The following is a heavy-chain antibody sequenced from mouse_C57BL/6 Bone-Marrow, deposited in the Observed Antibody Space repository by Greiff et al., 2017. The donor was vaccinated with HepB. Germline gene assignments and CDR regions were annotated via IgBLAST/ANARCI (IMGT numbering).Heavy chain of an antibody. J-gene: IGHJ1*03. Sequence: QVQLQQPGAELVKPGASVKLSCKASGYTFTSYWMHWVKQRPGQGLEWIGMIHPNSGSTNYNEKFKSKATLTVDKSSSTAYMQISSLTSEDSAVYYCARAYYSNYLPWYFDVWGTGTTVTVSS. D-gene: IGHD2-5*01. V-gene: IGHV1-64*01. CDR3: ARAYYSNYLPWYFDV. CDR2: IHPNSGST. CDR1: GYTFTSYW.